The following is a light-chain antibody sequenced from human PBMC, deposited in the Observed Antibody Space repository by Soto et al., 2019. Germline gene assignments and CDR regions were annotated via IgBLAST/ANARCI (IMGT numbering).Light chain of an antibody. CDR1: QSIYNY. V-gene: IGKV1-39*01. CDR3: QQSYSTPVT. CDR2: AAS. Sequence: DIQMTQSPSSLSASVGDRVTITCRASQSIYNYLNWYQQKPGKAPKLLIYAASSLQSGVPSRFSGSGSGTDFTLTISSLQPEDFATYYGQQSYSTPVTFGQGTKLEIK. J-gene: IGKJ2*01.